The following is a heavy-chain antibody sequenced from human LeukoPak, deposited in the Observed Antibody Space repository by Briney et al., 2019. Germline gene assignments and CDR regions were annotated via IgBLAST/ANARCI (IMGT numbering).Heavy chain of an antibody. V-gene: IGHV3-30*18. CDR1: GFTFSSYG. CDR3: AKGGHHFDY. J-gene: IGHJ4*02. CDR2: ISYDGSNK. Sequence: GGSLRLSCAASGFTFSSYGMHWVRQAPGKGLEWVAVISYDGSNKYYADSVKGRFTISRDNSKNTLYLQMNSLRTEDTAVYYCAKGGHHFDYWGQGTLVTVSS.